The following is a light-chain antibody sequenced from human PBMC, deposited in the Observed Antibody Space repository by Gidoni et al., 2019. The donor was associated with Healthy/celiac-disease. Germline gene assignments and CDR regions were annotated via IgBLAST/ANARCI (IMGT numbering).Light chain of an antibody. CDR1: QGIRND. CDR2: AES. V-gene: IGKV1-6*01. Sequence: AIQMTHSPSSLPASVADRVTITGRASQGIRNDLGWYQQKPGKAPRLLIYAESSLQGGVPSRSSGSGSGTDFTLTISSRQPENFATYYCLKNYNNPQTFXQXTKVEIK. CDR3: LKNYNNPQT. J-gene: IGKJ1*01.